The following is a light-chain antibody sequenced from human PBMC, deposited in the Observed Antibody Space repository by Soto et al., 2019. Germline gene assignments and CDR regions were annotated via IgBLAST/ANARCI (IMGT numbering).Light chain of an antibody. CDR2: DVT. J-gene: IGLJ2*01. Sequence: QSVLTQPRSVSGSPGQSVTISCTGTSSDVGAYNYVSWYQRHPGKAPKLIISDVTKRPSGVPDRFSGSKSGNTASLTISGLQAEDEADYDCCSFAGNDILIFGGGTKLTVL. CDR3: CSFAGNDILI. CDR1: SSDVGAYNY. V-gene: IGLV2-11*01.